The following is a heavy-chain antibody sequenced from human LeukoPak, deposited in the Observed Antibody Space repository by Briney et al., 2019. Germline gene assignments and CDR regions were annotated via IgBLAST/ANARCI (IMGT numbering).Heavy chain of an antibody. J-gene: IGHJ4*02. CDR1: GFTFSSHA. CDR3: AKGRQYIVRGVNAYSGNDY. Sequence: PGGSLRLSCAASGFTFSSHAMSWVRQAPGKGLEWVAVISYDGSNKYYADSVKGRFTISRDNSKNTLYLQMNSLRAEDTAVYYCAKGRQYIVRGVNAYSGNDYWGQGTLVTVSS. D-gene: IGHD3-10*01. CDR2: ISYDGSNK. V-gene: IGHV3-30*18.